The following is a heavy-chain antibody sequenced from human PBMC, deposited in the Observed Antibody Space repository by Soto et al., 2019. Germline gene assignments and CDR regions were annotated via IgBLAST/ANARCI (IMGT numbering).Heavy chain of an antibody. J-gene: IGHJ5*02. D-gene: IGHD3-3*01. CDR1: GDSVSSNSAA. CDR3: AKGGVVIIGGGNNWFDP. Sequence: SQTLSLTCAISGDSVSSNSAAWNWIRQSPSRGLEWLGRTYYRSKWYNDYAVSVKSRITINPDTSKNQFSLQLNSVTPEDTAVYYCAKGGVVIIGGGNNWFDPWGQGTLVTVSS. V-gene: IGHV6-1*01. CDR2: TYYRSKWYN.